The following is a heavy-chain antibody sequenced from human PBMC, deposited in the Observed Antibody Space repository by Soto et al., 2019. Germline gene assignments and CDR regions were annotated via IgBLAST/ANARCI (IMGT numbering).Heavy chain of an antibody. CDR2: ISWDGGST. V-gene: IGHV3-43D*04. J-gene: IGHJ6*02. CDR3: ARATGYCSSPSCYEYYGMDV. D-gene: IGHD2-2*01. CDR1: GFTFDDYA. Sequence: GGSLRLSCAASGFTFDDYAMHCVRQAPGKGLEWVSLISWDGGSTYYADSVKGRFNISRDNSKNSLYLQMNSLRAEDTALYYCARATGYCSSPSCYEYYGMDVWGQGNTVTVSS.